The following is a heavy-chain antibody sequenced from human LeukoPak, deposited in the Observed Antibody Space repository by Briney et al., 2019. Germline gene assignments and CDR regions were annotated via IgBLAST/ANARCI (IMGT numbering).Heavy chain of an antibody. CDR1: GFTLSTYW. Sequence: GGSLRLSCAASGFTLSTYWMSWVRQAPGKGLEWVANIKQDGSEKYYMDSVKGRFTISRDNAKNSLYLQMNSLRAEDTAVYYCARVEQLDNHYYYGMDVWGQGTTVTVSS. D-gene: IGHD6-13*01. CDR3: ARVEQLDNHYYYGMDV. V-gene: IGHV3-7*01. J-gene: IGHJ6*02. CDR2: IKQDGSEK.